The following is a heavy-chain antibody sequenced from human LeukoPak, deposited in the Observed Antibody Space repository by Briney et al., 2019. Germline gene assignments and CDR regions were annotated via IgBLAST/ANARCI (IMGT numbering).Heavy chain of an antibody. CDR3: ARDYCSSTSCLFDY. J-gene: IGHJ4*02. CDR1: GYTFTGYH. V-gene: IGHV1-2*06. Sequence: GASVKVSCKASGYTFTGYHMDWVRQAPGQGLEWMGRINPNSGDTNNAQKFQGRVTMTRDTSISTAYMDLSRLTSDDTAVYYCARDYCSSTSCLFDYWGQGTLVTVSS. CDR2: INPNSGDT. D-gene: IGHD2-2*01.